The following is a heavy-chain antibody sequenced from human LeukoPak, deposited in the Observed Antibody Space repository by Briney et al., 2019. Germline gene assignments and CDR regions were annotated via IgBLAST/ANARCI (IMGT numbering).Heavy chain of an antibody. CDR2: IVVGSGNT. D-gene: IGHD6-13*01. J-gene: IGHJ4*02. Sequence: SVKVSCKASGFTFTSSAMQWVRQSRGQRLEWIGWIVVGSGNTNYAQKFQERVTITRDMSTSTAYMELSSLRSEDTAVYYCAAGAAAGTMGDYWGQGTLVTVSS. CDR3: AAGAAAGTMGDY. V-gene: IGHV1-58*02. CDR1: GFTFTSSA.